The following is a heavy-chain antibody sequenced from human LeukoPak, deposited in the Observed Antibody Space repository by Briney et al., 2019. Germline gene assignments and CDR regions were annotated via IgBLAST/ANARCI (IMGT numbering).Heavy chain of an antibody. CDR1: GFTFSSYE. Sequence: PGGSLRLSCAASGFTFSSYEMNWVRQAPGKGLEWIGSIYYSVTTYYNPSLKSRVTISVDTSKNQFSLKLSSVTAADTAVYYCARDRLRWPKIDYWGQGTLVTVSS. V-gene: IGHV4-39*07. J-gene: IGHJ4*02. CDR3: ARDRLRWPKIDY. D-gene: IGHD4-23*01. CDR2: IYYSVTT.